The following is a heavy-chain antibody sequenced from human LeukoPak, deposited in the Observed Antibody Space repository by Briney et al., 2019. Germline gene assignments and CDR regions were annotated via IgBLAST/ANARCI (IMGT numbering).Heavy chain of an antibody. CDR3: AKASFKRYSRGWYLNWFDP. CDR2: ISGSGGST. D-gene: IGHD6-19*01. J-gene: IGHJ5*02. Sequence: GGSLRLSCAASGFTFSSYAMSWVRQAPGKGLEWVSAISGSGGSTYYADSVKGRFTISRDNSKNTLYLQMNSLRAEDTAVYYCAKASFKRYSRGWYLNWFDPWGQGTLVTVPS. CDR1: GFTFSSYA. V-gene: IGHV3-23*01.